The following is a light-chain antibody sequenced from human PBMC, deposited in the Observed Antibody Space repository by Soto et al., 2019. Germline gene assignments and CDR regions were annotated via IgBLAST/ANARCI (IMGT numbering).Light chain of an antibody. J-gene: IGLJ3*02. V-gene: IGLV2-8*01. Sequence: QSVLTQPPSASGSPGQSVTISCTGTSSDVGGYNYVSWYQQHPGKAPKLMIYEVSKRPSGVPDRLSGSKSGNTASLTVSGLQAEDEADYYCSSYAGSDNWVFGGGTQLTVL. CDR3: SSYAGSDNWV. CDR1: SSDVGGYNY. CDR2: EVS.